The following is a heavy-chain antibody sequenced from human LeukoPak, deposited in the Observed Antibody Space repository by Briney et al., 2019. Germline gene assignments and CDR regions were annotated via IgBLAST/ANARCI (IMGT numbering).Heavy chain of an antibody. Sequence: PSETLSLTCAVYGGSFSGYYWSWIRQPPGKGLEWIGEINHSGSTNYNPSLKSRVTISVDTSKNQFSLKLSSVTAADTAVYYCARSLPPLGYSSGYTDYWGQGTLVTVSS. CDR2: INHSGST. CDR3: ARSLPPLGYSSGYTDY. J-gene: IGHJ4*02. D-gene: IGHD6-19*01. V-gene: IGHV4-34*01. CDR1: GGSFSGYY.